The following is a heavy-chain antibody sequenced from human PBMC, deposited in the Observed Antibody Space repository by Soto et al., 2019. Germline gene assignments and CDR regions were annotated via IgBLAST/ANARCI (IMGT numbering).Heavy chain of an antibody. Sequence: QVQLVESGGGVVQPGRSLRLSCAASGFTFSSYTMHWVRQAPGKGLAWVAVISYDGSNKYYAESVKGLFTISRDTFKHTLYLQVNSLRAEDTAVYYCAREYIGVLYYYGMDVWGQGTTVTVSS. CDR3: AREYIGVLYYYGMDV. CDR1: GFTFSSYT. D-gene: IGHD2-8*01. CDR2: ISYDGSNK. J-gene: IGHJ6*02. V-gene: IGHV3-30-3*01.